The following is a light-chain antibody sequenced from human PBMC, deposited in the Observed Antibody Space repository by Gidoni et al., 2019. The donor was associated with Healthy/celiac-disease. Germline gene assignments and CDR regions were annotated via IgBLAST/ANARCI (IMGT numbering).Light chain of an antibody. Sequence: SYDPTQPPSVSESPGQTASTTCSGDKLGDKYACWYQQTPGQSPVLVIYQDSKRPSGIPARFAGSNPGNTAPLTIGGNQDMDEADYCCQAWDSSTVVFGGGTKLTVL. CDR2: QDS. V-gene: IGLV3-1*01. CDR1: KLGDKY. J-gene: IGLJ2*01. CDR3: QAWDSSTVV.